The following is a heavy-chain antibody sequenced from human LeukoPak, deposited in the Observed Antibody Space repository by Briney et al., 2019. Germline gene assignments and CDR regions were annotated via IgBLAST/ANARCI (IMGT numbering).Heavy chain of an antibody. Sequence: ASVKVSCKASGGTFSSYTISWVRQAPGQGLEWMGRIIPILGIANYAQKFQGRVTITADKSTSTAYVELSSLRSEDTAVYYCATGYSSSWYVYYYYGMGVWGQGTTVTVSS. V-gene: IGHV1-69*02. D-gene: IGHD6-13*01. CDR3: ATGYSSSWYVYYYYGMGV. CDR1: GGTFSSYT. CDR2: IIPILGIA. J-gene: IGHJ6*02.